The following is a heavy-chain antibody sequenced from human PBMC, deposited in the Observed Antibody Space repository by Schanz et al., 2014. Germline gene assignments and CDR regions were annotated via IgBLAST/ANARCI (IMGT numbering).Heavy chain of an antibody. Sequence: QVQLVQSGAEVKKPGASVKVSCKASGYTTFTDYYIHWVRQAPGQGLEWMGWINPNSGDTNYAQKFQGWVTMTRDTSISTAYMEVSRLTSEDTAVHYCARGRGCYDYWGQGTLVTVSS. CDR1: GYTTFTDYY. J-gene: IGHJ4*02. D-gene: IGHD2-21*01. CDR2: INPNSGDT. CDR3: ARGRGCYDY. V-gene: IGHV1-2*04.